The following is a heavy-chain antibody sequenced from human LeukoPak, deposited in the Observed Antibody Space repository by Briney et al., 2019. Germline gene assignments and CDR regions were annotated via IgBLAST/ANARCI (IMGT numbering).Heavy chain of an antibody. CDR3: TTDLRVGAL. D-gene: IGHD1-26*01. V-gene: IGHV3-15*01. Sequence: GGSLRLSCAASGFTFIKAWMSWVRQAPGKGLEWIGRVKSKTDGGTTDYAAPVKGRFTISRDDSKNTVCLQMDRLKTEYTAVYYCTTDLRVGALWGQGTLVTVSS. CDR2: VKSKTDGGTT. CDR1: GFTFIKAW. J-gene: IGHJ4*02.